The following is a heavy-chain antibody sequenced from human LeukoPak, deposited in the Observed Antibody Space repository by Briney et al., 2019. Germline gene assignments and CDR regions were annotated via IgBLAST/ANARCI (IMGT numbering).Heavy chain of an antibody. CDR2: IYSNGIT. J-gene: IGHJ2*01. V-gene: IGHV4-4*08. CDR1: VGSMFSYY. CDR3: ARRAYYDSSGYHPTSGYFDL. D-gene: IGHD3-22*01. Sequence: SETLSLTCSVSVGSMFSYYWNWIRQPPGKGLEWTGYIYSNGITKYSHSLRSRVTISFATSRNQFSLRLTSVTAADTAIYYCARRAYYDSSGYHPTSGYFDLWGRGTLVTVSS.